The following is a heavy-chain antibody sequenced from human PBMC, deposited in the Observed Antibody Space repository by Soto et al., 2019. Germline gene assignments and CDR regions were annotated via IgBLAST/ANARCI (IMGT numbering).Heavy chain of an antibody. V-gene: IGHV1-46*01. Sequence: ASVKVSCKASGYSVTSYYMHWVRQAPGQGLEWMGIINPNSGSTTYAQKFQGRVTMTRDTSTSTVYMDLSSLRSEDTAVYYCARGIATGQLDPWGQGTLVTVSS. D-gene: IGHD2-15*01. CDR3: ARGIATGQLDP. CDR2: INPNSGST. J-gene: IGHJ5*02. CDR1: GYSVTSYY.